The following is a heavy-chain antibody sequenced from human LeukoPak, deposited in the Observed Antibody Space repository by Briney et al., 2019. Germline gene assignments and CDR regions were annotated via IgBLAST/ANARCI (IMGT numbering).Heavy chain of an antibody. CDR3: TRDSGTYNWFDP. D-gene: IGHD1-26*01. V-gene: IGHV3-73*01. CDR1: GFTFSGSA. CDR2: IDKKDKGYATAT. J-gene: IGHJ5*02. Sequence: GGSLRLSCAASGFTFSGSAIYWVRQSSGKGLEWVGQIDKKDKGYATATAYAASVKGRFTISRDDSINTAYLQMKSLKTEDTALYYCTRDSGTYNWFDPWGQGTLVAVSS.